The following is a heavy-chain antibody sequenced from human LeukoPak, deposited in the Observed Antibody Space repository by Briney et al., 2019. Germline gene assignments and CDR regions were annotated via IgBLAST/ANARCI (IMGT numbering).Heavy chain of an antibody. J-gene: IGHJ3*02. CDR2: INTNTGNP. V-gene: IGHV7-4-1*02. Sequence: ASVKVSCKASGYTFTSYAMNWVRQAPGQGLEWMGWINTNTGNPTYAQGFTGRFVFSLDTSVSTAYLQISSLKAEDTAVYYCAREPYDTTARDAFDIWGQGTMATVSS. CDR3: AREPYDTTARDAFDI. D-gene: IGHD3-22*01. CDR1: GYTFTSYA.